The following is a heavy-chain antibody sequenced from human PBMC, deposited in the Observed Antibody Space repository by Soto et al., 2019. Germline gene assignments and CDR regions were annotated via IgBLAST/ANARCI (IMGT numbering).Heavy chain of an antibody. Sequence: GGSLRLSCAASGFTFSGYAVHWVRQAPGKGLEYVSAISSYGGSTYYANSVKGRFTISRDNSKNTLYLQMGSLRAEDMAVYYCARDPDSSGYYYFDYWGQGTLVTVSS. J-gene: IGHJ4*02. CDR1: GFTFSGYA. V-gene: IGHV3-64*01. CDR3: ARDPDSSGYYYFDY. CDR2: ISSYGGST. D-gene: IGHD3-22*01.